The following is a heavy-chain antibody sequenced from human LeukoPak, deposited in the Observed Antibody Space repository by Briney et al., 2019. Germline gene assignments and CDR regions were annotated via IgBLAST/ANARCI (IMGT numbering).Heavy chain of an antibody. J-gene: IGHJ6*03. D-gene: IGHD4-23*01. Sequence: GASVKVSCKASGGTFSSYAISRVRQASGQGLEWMGGIIPIFGTANYAQKFQGRVTITADESTSTAYMELSSLRSEDTAVYYCAGASAYGGNPDYYYYYYMDVWGKGTTVTVSS. V-gene: IGHV1-69*13. CDR2: IIPIFGTA. CDR3: AGASAYGGNPDYYYYYYMDV. CDR1: GGTFSSYA.